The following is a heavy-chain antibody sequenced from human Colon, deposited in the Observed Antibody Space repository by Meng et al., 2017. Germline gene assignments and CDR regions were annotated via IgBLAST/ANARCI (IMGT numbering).Heavy chain of an antibody. CDR1: GYTFTNTG. CDR2: ISAYNGDT. V-gene: IGHV1-18*01. CDR3: TRDSPLVASIYYLEY. D-gene: IGHD5-12*01. J-gene: IGHJ4*02. Sequence: VQVVQSGAEVKKPGASVKVSCKASGYTFTNTGISWVRQVPGQGPEWMGWISAYNGDTKYEEKFQGRVTMTTDTSSSTAYMELRSLRSDDTAVYYCTRDSPLVASIYYLEYWGQGTLVTVSS.